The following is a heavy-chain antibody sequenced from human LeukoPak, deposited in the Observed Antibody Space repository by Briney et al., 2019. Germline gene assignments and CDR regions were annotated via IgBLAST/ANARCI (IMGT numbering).Heavy chain of an antibody. CDR1: GGSISSYY. D-gene: IGHD2-15*01. V-gene: IGHV4-59*08. CDR3: ARHPFATPFDY. Sequence: PSETLSLTCTVSGGSISSYYWSWIRQPPGKGLEWIGYAYYSGHTNYNSSLKSRVTMSLDTSKSQFSLRLSSVTAADTAVYFCARHPFATPFDYWGPGTLVTVSS. J-gene: IGHJ4*02. CDR2: AYYSGHT.